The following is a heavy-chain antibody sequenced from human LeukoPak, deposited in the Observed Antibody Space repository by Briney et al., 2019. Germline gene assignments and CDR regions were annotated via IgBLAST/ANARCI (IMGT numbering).Heavy chain of an antibody. J-gene: IGHJ4*02. V-gene: IGHV1-2*02. D-gene: IGHD3-10*01. CDR3: ARSLYYYGSGSHSV. CDR2: INPNSGGT. Sequence: ASVKVSCKASGYTFTGYYMHWVRQAPGQGLEWMGWINPNSGGTNYAQKFQGRVTMTRDTSISTAYMELSRLRSDDTAVYYCARSLYYYGSGSHSVWGQGTLVTVSS. CDR1: GYTFTGYY.